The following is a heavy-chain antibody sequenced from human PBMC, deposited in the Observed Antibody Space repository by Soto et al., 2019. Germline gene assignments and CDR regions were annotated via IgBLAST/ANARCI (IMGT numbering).Heavy chain of an antibody. D-gene: IGHD3-22*01. CDR1: GGSISSGGYS. CDR2: IYHGGST. V-gene: IGHV4-30-2*06. CDR3: ARDRRSLYHDGSGLDY. Sequence: QLQLQESGSGLVRPSQTLSLSCAVSGGSISSGGYSWNWIRQSPGKGPEWIGYIYHGGSTYSNPSLESRVTLSVDTSKNQFSLRLNSVIAADTAVYYCARDRRSLYHDGSGLDYWGQGILVTVSS. J-gene: IGHJ4*02.